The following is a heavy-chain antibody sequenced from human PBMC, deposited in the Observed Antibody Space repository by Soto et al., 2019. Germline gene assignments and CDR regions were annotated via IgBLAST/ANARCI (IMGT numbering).Heavy chain of an antibody. Sequence: ASVKVSCKASGYTFTSYGISWVRQAPGQGLEWMGWISAYNGNTNYAQKLQGRVTMTTDTSTSTAYMELRSLRSDDTAVYYCAREGATVTSGVGEVWGYYYYGMDVWGQGTTVTVSS. D-gene: IGHD4-17*01. CDR2: ISAYNGNT. CDR3: AREGATVTSGVGEVWGYYYYGMDV. J-gene: IGHJ6*02. V-gene: IGHV1-18*04. CDR1: GYTFTSYG.